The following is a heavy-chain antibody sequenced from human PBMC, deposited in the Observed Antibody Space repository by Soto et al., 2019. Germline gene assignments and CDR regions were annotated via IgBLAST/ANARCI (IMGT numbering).Heavy chain of an antibody. CDR1: GYTLTELS. Sequence: ASVKVSCKVSGYTLTELSMHWVRQAPGKGLEWMGGFDPEDGETIYAQKFQGRVTMTEDTSTDTAYMELSSLRSEDTAVYYCATSSRALAAAGMEYPYYYYGMDVWGQGTTVTVS. V-gene: IGHV1-24*01. J-gene: IGHJ6*02. CDR3: ATSSRALAAAGMEYPYYYYGMDV. D-gene: IGHD6-13*01. CDR2: FDPEDGET.